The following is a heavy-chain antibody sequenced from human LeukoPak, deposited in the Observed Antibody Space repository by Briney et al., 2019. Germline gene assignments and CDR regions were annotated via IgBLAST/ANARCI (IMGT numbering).Heavy chain of an antibody. D-gene: IGHD5-12*01. Sequence: SETLSLTCAVSGGSISSYYWSWIRQPPGKGLEWIGYIYYSGSTNYNPSLKSRVTISVDTSKNQFSLKLSSVTAADTAVYYCARLGVMATMIDYWGQGTLVTVSS. J-gene: IGHJ4*02. CDR3: ARLGVMATMIDY. CDR1: GGSISSYY. V-gene: IGHV4-59*08. CDR2: IYYSGST.